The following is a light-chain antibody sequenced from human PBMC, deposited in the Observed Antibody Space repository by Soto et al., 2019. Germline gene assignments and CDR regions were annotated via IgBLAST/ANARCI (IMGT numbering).Light chain of an antibody. CDR3: QHYNNWPYT. J-gene: IGKJ2*01. CDR1: HSVSSS. CDR2: GAS. Sequence: EIVMTQSPATLSVSPGERATLSCGASHSVSSSLAWYQQKPGQVPRLLIYGASTRATGIPARFSGSGSGTEFTLTISSLQSEDFAVYYCQHYNNWPYTFGQGTKLEIK. V-gene: IGKV3-15*01.